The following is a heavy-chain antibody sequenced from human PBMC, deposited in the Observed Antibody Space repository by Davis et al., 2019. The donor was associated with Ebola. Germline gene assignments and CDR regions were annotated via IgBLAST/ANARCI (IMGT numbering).Heavy chain of an antibody. CDR1: GFTVSSHY. CDR2: ISASVDIT. Sequence: PGGSLRLSCAASGFTVSSHYMSWIRQAPGKGLEWVSRISASVDITHYADSVKGRFTIARDSSKNTLYLQMNSLRAEDTAVYYCAKDLWQQLVRPEYHFDYWGQGTLVTVSS. D-gene: IGHD6-13*01. CDR3: AKDLWQQLVRPEYHFDY. V-gene: IGHV3-23*01. J-gene: IGHJ4*02.